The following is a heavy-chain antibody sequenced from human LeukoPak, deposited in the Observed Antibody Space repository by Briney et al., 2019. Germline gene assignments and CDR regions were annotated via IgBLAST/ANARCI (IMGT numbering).Heavy chain of an antibody. CDR2: INHSGST. CDR3: ARRTVTNGWFRIDY. Sequence: MTSETLSLTCAVYGGSFSGYYWSWIRQPPGKGLEWIGEINHSGSTNYNPSLKSRVTISVDTSKNEFSLKLSSVTAADTALYYCARRTVTNGWFRIDYWGQGSLVIVSS. CDR1: GGSFSGYY. V-gene: IGHV4-34*01. D-gene: IGHD6-19*01. J-gene: IGHJ4*02.